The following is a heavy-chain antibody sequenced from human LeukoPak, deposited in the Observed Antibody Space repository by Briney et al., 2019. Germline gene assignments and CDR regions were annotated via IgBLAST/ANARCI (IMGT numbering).Heavy chain of an antibody. CDR1: GGSISSGGYY. J-gene: IGHJ4*02. D-gene: IGHD3-10*01. Sequence: PSQTLSLTCTVSGGSISSGGYYWSWIRQHPGKGLEWIGYIYYSGRTYYNPSLKSRVTISVDTSKNQFSLKLSSVTAADTAVYYCARALYGSGSYYNEPHFDYWGQGTLVTVSS. CDR3: ARALYGSGSYYNEPHFDY. CDR2: IYYSGRT. V-gene: IGHV4-31*03.